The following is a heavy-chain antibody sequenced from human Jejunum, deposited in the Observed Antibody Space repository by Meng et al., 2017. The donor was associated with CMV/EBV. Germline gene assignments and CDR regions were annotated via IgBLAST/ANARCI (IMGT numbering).Heavy chain of an antibody. CDR3: TRGSANWDPPEN. J-gene: IGHJ1*01. CDR2: VDYRGST. V-gene: IGHV4-59*01. CDR1: GDSISHYY. Sequence: QVHLQESGPGLVQPSDTLSLTCTVSGDSISHYYWSWIRQPPGKRLEWIGYVDYRGSTNYNPSLKSRVTISIHTSKKQFSLKLSSVTAADTAVYYCTRGSANWDPPENWGQGTLVTVSS. D-gene: IGHD1-1*01.